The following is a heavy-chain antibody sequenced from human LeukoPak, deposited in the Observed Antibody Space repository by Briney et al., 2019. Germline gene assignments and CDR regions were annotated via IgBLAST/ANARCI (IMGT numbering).Heavy chain of an antibody. J-gene: IGHJ6*02. D-gene: IGHD3-9*01. CDR3: ARGYDTPQGYYGMDV. V-gene: IGHV3-53*04. Sequence: GGSLRLSCAASGFTVSSNYMSWVRQAPGKGLEWVSVIYSGGSTYYADSVKGRFTISRHNSKNTLYLQMNSLRAEDTAVYYCARGYDTPQGYYGMDVWGQGTMVTVSS. CDR1: GFTVSSNY. CDR2: IYSGGST.